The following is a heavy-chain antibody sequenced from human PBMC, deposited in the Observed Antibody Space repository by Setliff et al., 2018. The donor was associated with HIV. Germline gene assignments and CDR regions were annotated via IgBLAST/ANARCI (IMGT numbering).Heavy chain of an antibody. CDR3: ARQGLAMNRGVPAPILYYFDY. CDR2: MYYRGTT. Sequence: PSETLSLTCTVSGGSIVSSSYYWGWIRQPPGKGLEWIGTMYYRGTTYNNPSLKSRVTFSADTSKNQFSLNLNSVTATDTAVYYCARQGLAMNRGVPAPILYYFDYWGPGILVTVSS. D-gene: IGHD3-10*01. CDR1: GGSIVSSSYY. J-gene: IGHJ4*02. V-gene: IGHV4-39*01.